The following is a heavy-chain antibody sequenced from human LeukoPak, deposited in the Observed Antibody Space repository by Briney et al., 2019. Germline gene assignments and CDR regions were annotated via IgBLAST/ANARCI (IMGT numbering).Heavy chain of an antibody. CDR2: IYYRGSI. J-gene: IGHJ4*02. CDR3: ARLISAYPDY. Sequence: SETLSLTCTVSGGSISSNRHYWGWIRQPPGKGLEWIGNIYYRGSIAYNPSLSSRVTVSIDTSKNQFSLRLSSVTAADTAVYYCARLISAYPDYWGQGTLVTVSS. D-gene: IGHD3-16*01. V-gene: IGHV4-39*01. CDR1: GGSISSNRHY.